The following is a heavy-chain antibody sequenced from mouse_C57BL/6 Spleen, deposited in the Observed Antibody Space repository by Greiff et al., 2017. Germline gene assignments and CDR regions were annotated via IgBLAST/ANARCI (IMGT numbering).Heavy chain of an antibody. D-gene: IGHD4-1*01. CDR1: GFTFSDYY. Sequence: EVKLVESEGGLVQPGSSMKLSCTASGFTFSDYYMAWVRQVPDKGLEWVANINYDGSSTYYLDSLKSRFIISRDNAKNILYLQMSSLKSEDTATYYCAREWEDYFDYGGQGTTLTVSS. J-gene: IGHJ2*01. CDR2: INYDGSST. CDR3: AREWEDYFDY. V-gene: IGHV5-16*01.